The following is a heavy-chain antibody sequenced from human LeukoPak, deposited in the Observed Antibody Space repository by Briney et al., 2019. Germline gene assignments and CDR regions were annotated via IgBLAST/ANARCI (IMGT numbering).Heavy chain of an antibody. J-gene: IGHJ6*02. CDR1: GFTFSDYY. CDR2: ISSSGSTI. D-gene: IGHD1-26*01. V-gene: IGHV3-11*01. Sequence: GGSLRLSCAASGFTFSDYYMSWIRQAPGKGLEWVSYISSSGSTIYYADSVKGRFTISRDNSKNTLYLQMNSLRAEDTAVYYCARDPYSGSYYGMDVWGQGTTVTVSS. CDR3: ARDPYSGSYYGMDV.